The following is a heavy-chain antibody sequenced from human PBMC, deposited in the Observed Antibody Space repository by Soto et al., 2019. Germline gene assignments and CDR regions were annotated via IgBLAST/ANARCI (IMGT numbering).Heavy chain of an antibody. D-gene: IGHD2-21*02. J-gene: IGHJ3*02. V-gene: IGHV1-69*13. CDR2: IIPIFGTA. CDR3: ATGVVTLDAFDS. CDR1: GGTFSSYA. Sequence: ASVKVSCKASGGTFSSYAISWVRQAPGQGLEWMGGIIPIFGTANYAQKFQGRVTITADESTSTAYMELSSLRSEDTAVYYCATGVVTLDAFDSWGQGTMVTVSS.